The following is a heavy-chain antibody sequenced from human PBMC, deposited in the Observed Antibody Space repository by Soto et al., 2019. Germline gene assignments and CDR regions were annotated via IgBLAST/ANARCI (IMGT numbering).Heavy chain of an antibody. V-gene: IGHV3-33*01. CDR1: GFTFSSYG. CDR2: IWYDGSNK. Sequence: QVQLVESGGGVVQPGRSLRLSCAASGFTFSSYGMHWVRQAPGKGLEWVAVIWYDGSNKYYADSVKGRFTISRDNSKNTLYLQMNSLRAEDTAVYYCARDRGSGWEMGMNWFDPWGQGTLVTVSS. J-gene: IGHJ5*02. CDR3: ARDRGSGWEMGMNWFDP. D-gene: IGHD6-19*01.